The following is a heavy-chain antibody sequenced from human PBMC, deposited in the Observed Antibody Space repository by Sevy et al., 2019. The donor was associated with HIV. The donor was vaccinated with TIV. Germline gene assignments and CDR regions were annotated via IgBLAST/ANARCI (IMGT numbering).Heavy chain of an antibody. D-gene: IGHD6-13*01. CDR1: GFTFSTYA. Sequence: EGSLRLSCAASGFTFSTYAMHWVRQAPGKGLEWVAVISHDGSNKSYADSVKGRFTISRDNSKNTRYLQMNSLRAEDTAVYYCARDRSSSWMNYFFDYWGQGALVTVSS. V-gene: IGHV3-30*04. CDR3: ARDRSSSWMNYFFDY. J-gene: IGHJ4*02. CDR2: ISHDGSNK.